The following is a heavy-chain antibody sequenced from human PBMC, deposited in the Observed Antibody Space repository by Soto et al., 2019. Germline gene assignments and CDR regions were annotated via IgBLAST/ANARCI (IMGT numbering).Heavy chain of an antibody. V-gene: IGHV3-23*01. CDR2: ISGSGGNT. CDR3: AKWEVLMTTSGGWCNGLVP. Sequence: EVQLLESGGSLVQPGGSLRLSCAASGFTFSTFAMNWVRQAPGEGLEWVSSISGSGGNTQYADSVKGRVTISRDNSKNTVYLQMNTLRAEDRAVYYCAKWEVLMTTSGGWCNGLVPWGQEPLVIVSS. J-gene: IGHJ5*02. CDR1: GFTFSTFA. D-gene: IGHD2-21*01.